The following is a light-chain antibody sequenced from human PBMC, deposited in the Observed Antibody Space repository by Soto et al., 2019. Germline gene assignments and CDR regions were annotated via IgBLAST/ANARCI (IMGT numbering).Light chain of an antibody. CDR1: QDSSTY. CDR2: TVP. V-gene: IGKV1-33*01. CDR3: QQYNSLPYT. J-gene: IGKJ2*01. Sequence: DIQMTQSPSSLSASLGDRVTITCRASQDSSTYLNWYQQKPGKAPNLLIYTVPNLETGVPSRFSGSGSGTVFTLTISALQPEDIATYYCQQYNSLPYTFGQGTSLEIE.